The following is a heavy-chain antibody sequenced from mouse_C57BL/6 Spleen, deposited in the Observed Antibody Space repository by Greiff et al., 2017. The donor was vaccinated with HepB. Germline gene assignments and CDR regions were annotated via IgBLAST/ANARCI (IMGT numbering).Heavy chain of an antibody. V-gene: IGHV1-15*01. CDR1: GYQFTDYE. CDR2: IDPETGGT. D-gene: IGHD1-1*01. CDR3: KSRHYGSSYYALDY. Sequence: VQLQQSGAELVRPGASVTLSCKASGYQFTDYEMHWVKQTPVHGLEWIGAIDPETGGTAYTQKFKGKAILTADKSSSTAYMALRSLTSEDAAVYDCKSRHYGSSYYALDYGGQGPSVTVSS. J-gene: IGHJ4*01.